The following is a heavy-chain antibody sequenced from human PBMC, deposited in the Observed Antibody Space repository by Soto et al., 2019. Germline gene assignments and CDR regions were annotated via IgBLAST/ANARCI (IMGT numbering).Heavy chain of an antibody. CDR3: ARAYDFWSGCYFDY. D-gene: IGHD3-3*01. J-gene: IGHJ4*02. Sequence: SETLSLTCTVSGGSISSGDYYWSWIRQPPGKGLEWIGYIYYSGSTYYNPSLKSRVTISVDTSKNQFSLKLSSVTAADTAVYYCARAYDFWSGCYFDYWGQGTLVAVSS. CDR1: GGSISSGDYY. V-gene: IGHV4-30-4*01. CDR2: IYYSGST.